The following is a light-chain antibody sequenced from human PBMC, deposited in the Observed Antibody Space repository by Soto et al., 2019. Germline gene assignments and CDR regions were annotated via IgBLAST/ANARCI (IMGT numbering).Light chain of an antibody. CDR2: GAS. V-gene: IGKV3-20*01. CDR1: QSVSGSY. CDR3: RQYSSSPLT. Sequence: EIVLTQSPGTLSLSPGERATLSFRASQSVSGSYLAWYQQKPGQAPRLLIYGASSRATGIPDRFSGSGSGTDFTLTISRLEPEDFAVYYCRQYSSSPLTFGGGTKVDIK. J-gene: IGKJ4*01.